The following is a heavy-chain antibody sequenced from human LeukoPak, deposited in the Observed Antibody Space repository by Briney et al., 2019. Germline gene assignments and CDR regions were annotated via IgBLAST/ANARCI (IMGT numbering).Heavy chain of an antibody. Sequence: GGSLRLSCAASGFTFSSYGMHWVRQAPGKGLEWVAFIRYDGSNKYYADSVKGRFTISRDNSKNTLYLQMNSLRAEDTAVYYCAKDITVEGGFDYWGQGALVTVSS. V-gene: IGHV3-30*02. CDR1: GFTFSSYG. CDR2: IRYDGSNK. CDR3: AKDITVEGGFDY. D-gene: IGHD4-23*01. J-gene: IGHJ4*02.